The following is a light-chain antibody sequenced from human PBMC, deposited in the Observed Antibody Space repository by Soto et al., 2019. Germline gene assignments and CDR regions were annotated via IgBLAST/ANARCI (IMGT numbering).Light chain of an antibody. CDR2: DNS. CDR3: GTWDSDLSAEV. V-gene: IGLV1-51*01. Sequence: QSVLTQPPSVSAAPGQKVTISYSGRNSNIGTNYVSWYQQLPGRAPKLVIFDNSKRPSGIPDRFSGSKSGSSATLGVTGLQTGDEADYYCGTWDSDLSAEVFGGGTKLTVL. CDR1: NSNIGTNY. J-gene: IGLJ3*02.